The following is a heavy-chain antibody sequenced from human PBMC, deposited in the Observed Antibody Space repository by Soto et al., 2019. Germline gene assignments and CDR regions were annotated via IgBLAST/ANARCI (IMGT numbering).Heavy chain of an antibody. V-gene: IGHV3-74*01. D-gene: IGHD3-16*01. CDR1: GFTFSSYW. J-gene: IGHJ4*02. CDR3: TRDMGGGGGY. Sequence: EVQLVESGGGLVQPGGSLRLSCAASGFTFSSYWMHWVRQAPGKGLVWVSRTNEDGSTINYADSVKGRFTISRDNAKNKLYREMNSRRGEDTAVYYCTRDMGGGGGYWGPGTLVTVSS. CDR2: TNEDGSTI.